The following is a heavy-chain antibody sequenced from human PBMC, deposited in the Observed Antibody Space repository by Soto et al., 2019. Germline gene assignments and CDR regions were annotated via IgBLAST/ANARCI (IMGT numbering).Heavy chain of an antibody. V-gene: IGHV3-48*02. D-gene: IGHD2-2*01. Sequence: LRLSCAASGFTFSSYSMNWVRQAPGKGLEWVSYISSSSSTIYYADSVKGRFTISRDNAKNSLYLQMNSLRDEDTAVYYCARVDDSIVVVPAAIYYYGMDVWGQGTTVTVSS. J-gene: IGHJ6*02. CDR2: ISSSSSTI. CDR3: ARVDDSIVVVPAAIYYYGMDV. CDR1: GFTFSSYS.